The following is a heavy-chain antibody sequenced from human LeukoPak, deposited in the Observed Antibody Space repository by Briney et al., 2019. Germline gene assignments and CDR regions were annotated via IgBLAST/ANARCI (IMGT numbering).Heavy chain of an antibody. CDR1: GFTFSTYW. CDR3: ARDLGRQFYGMDL. J-gene: IGHJ6*02. CDR2: INKDGSEK. V-gene: IGHV3-7*01. Sequence: GGSLRLSCAASGFTFSTYWMTWVRQAPGKGLEWVANINKDGSEKYYADSVKGRFTVSRDNAKNSLYLQMNSLRAEDTALYYCARDLGRQFYGMDLWGQGTTVTVSS. D-gene: IGHD2-15*01.